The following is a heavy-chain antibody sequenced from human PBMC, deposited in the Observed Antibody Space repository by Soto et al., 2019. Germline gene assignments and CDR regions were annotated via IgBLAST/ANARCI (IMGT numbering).Heavy chain of an antibody. D-gene: IGHD3-10*01. V-gene: IGHV1-3*01. Sequence: ASVKVSCKSSGNSFVTYAIHWVRQAPGQRLQWMGWINVGSGNTKYAQDFQGRVTFTRDTAATTTFMELSSLRSEDAAVYYCARVPPWGDSGSFYIQHYDSWGQGTLVTVSS. CDR2: INVGSGNT. J-gene: IGHJ4*02. CDR1: GNSFVTYA. CDR3: ARVPPWGDSGSFYIQHYDS.